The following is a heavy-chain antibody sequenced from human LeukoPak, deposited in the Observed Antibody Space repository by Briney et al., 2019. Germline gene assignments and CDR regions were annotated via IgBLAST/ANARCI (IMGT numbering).Heavy chain of an antibody. Sequence: GGSLRLSCAASEFSVGSNYMTWVRQAPGKGLEWVSLIYGGGSTYYADSVKGRFTISRDNSKNTLYLQMNSLRAEDTTVYYCARDMYSSGWYARGSAFDIWGQGTMVTVSS. V-gene: IGHV3-66*01. CDR2: IYGGGST. J-gene: IGHJ3*02. D-gene: IGHD6-19*01. CDR3: ARDMYSSGWYARGSAFDI. CDR1: EFSVGSNY.